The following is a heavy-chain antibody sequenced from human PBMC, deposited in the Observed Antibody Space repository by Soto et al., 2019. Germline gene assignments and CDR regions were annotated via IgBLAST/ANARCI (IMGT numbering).Heavy chain of an antibody. CDR2: MAYDGSNK. D-gene: IGHD3-10*02. J-gene: IGHJ4*02. V-gene: IGHV3-30*18. Sequence: GGSLRLSCVASGFTFSSYGMHWVRQAPGKGLEWVALMAYDGSNKYYADSVTGRFTISRDNSKNTLYLQMNSLRAEDTAVYYCAKDKSATFGYFDYWGQGTLVTVSS. CDR1: GFTFSSYG. CDR3: AKDKSATFGYFDY.